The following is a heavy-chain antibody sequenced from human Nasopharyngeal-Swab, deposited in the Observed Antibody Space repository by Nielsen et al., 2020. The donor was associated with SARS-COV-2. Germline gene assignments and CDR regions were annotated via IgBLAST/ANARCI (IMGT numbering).Heavy chain of an antibody. CDR1: GFTFSSYA. Sequence: GESLKISCTASGFTFSSYAMSWVRQAPGKGLEWVSVISGNGGSTYYADSVKGRFTISRDNSKNTLSLQMNSLRGEDTAIYHCTKQRGDDYGDLYYFDYWGQGTLVTVSS. V-gene: IGHV3-23*01. D-gene: IGHD4-17*01. CDR2: ISGNGGST. J-gene: IGHJ4*02. CDR3: TKQRGDDYGDLYYFDY.